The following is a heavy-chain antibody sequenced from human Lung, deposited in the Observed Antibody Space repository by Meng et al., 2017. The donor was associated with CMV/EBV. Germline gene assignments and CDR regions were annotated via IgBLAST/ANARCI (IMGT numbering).Heavy chain of an antibody. V-gene: IGHV3-49*04. Sequence: GGSLRLSCTTSGFNFGDYVLTWVRQAPGKGLEWVGFIRDRDYGETTQYAASVKGRFTISRDDSRSIAYLQMNNLKTEDTAIYYCTRDRVVGAYQYYPFDYWXHGTLVXVSS. D-gene: IGHD3-16*01. CDR3: TRDRVVGAYQYYPFDY. CDR2: IRDRDYGETT. CDR1: GFNFGDYV. J-gene: IGHJ4*03.